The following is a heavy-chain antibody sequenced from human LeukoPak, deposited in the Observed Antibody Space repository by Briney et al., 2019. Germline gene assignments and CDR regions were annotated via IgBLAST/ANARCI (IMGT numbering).Heavy chain of an antibody. D-gene: IGHD3-9*01. Sequence: SETLSLTCAVYGGSFSGYYWSWIRQPPGKGLEWIGEINHSGSTNYNPSLKSRVTISVDTSKNQFSLKLSSVTAADTAVYYCARRDWLYYFDNWGQGILVTVSS. V-gene: IGHV4-34*01. J-gene: IGHJ4*02. CDR3: ARRDWLYYFDN. CDR2: INHSGST. CDR1: GGSFSGYY.